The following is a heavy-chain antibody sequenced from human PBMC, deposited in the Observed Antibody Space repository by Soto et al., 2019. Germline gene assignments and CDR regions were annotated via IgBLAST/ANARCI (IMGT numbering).Heavy chain of an antibody. D-gene: IGHD6-25*01. CDR3: AGQTFTIAAASYGRSNWFDP. CDR1: GGSITSSSHF. Sequence: SETLSLTCSASGGSITSSSHFWGWVRQPPGKGLEWIGTIYFTGNTYYTPSLKSRLTTSIDTSKNEFSLRLNSVTAADTAVYYCAGQTFTIAAASYGRSNWFDPWGPGTLVTVSS. V-gene: IGHV4-39*01. CDR2: IYFTGNT. J-gene: IGHJ5*02.